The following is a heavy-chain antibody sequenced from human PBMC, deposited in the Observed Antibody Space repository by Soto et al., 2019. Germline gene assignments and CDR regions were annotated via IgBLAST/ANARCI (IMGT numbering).Heavy chain of an antibody. D-gene: IGHD4-4*01. CDR3: AREGIHSSNCYLDN. J-gene: IGHJ4*02. CDR2: IWHDGTNI. CDR1: GFSFSGYG. V-gene: IGHV3-33*01. Sequence: ESGGGVVQTGRSLRLSCAASGFSFSGYGMHWVRQAPGKGLEWVAVIWHDGTNIYYTDSVKGRFTISRDNSNDTLYLQMNILRAEDTAIYYCAREGIHSSNCYLDNWGQGTLVTVSS.